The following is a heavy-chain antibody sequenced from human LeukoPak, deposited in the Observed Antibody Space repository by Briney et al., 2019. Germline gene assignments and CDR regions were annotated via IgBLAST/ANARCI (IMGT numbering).Heavy chain of an antibody. Sequence: SQTLPLTCTVSGGSISSGSYYWSWIRQPAGKGLEWIGRIYTSGSTNYNPSLKSRVTTSVDTSKNQFSLKLSSVTAADTAVYYCARERWLQLDYWGQGTLVTVSS. CDR3: ARERWLQLDY. CDR2: IYTSGST. V-gene: IGHV4-61*02. J-gene: IGHJ4*02. CDR1: GGSISSGSYY. D-gene: IGHD5-24*01.